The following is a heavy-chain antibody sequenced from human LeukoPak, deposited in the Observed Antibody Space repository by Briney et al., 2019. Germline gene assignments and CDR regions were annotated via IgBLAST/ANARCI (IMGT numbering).Heavy chain of an antibody. J-gene: IGHJ3*01. D-gene: IGHD4-17*01. Sequence: PSETLSLTCVVSTDPITNGYSWGWVRQPPGKGLEWIGSFYLSGSTHYNPSLRSRVTISVDKSKNQFSLNVRSVTAADTGVYFCAKTDYGHYSGFEVWGQGIMVTVSS. CDR2: FYLSGST. CDR3: AKTDYGHYSGFEV. CDR1: TDPITNGYS. V-gene: IGHV4-38-2*01.